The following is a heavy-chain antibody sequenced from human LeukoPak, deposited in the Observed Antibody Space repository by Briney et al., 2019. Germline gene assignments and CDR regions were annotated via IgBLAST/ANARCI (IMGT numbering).Heavy chain of an antibody. V-gene: IGHV1-2*02. CDR2: INPNSGGT. Sequence: GASVKVSCKASGYTFTGYYMHWVRQAPGQGLEWMAWINPNSGGTKYEQKFQGRLTMTRDTSISTAYMELTRLTSDDTAVYYCARGCSNTVCNIQGAFDIWGQGTMVTVSS. CDR3: ARGCSNTVCNIQGAFDI. CDR1: GYTFTGYY. D-gene: IGHD2-8*01. J-gene: IGHJ3*02.